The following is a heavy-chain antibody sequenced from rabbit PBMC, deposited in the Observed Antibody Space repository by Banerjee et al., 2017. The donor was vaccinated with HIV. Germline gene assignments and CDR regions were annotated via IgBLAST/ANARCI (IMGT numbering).Heavy chain of an antibody. D-gene: IGHD2-1*01. V-gene: IGHV1S43*01. Sequence: QQQLEESGGGLVKPGGTLTLTCKASGIDFSSYYRMCWVRQAPGRGLELIGSIYGDKGRPYYASWVSGRFTISSDNAQNTVDLQMNSLTAVDRATYFCAITIFGYDDYGDYFPSYFNLWGPGTLVTVS. CDR1: GIDFSSYYR. J-gene: IGHJ4*01. CDR3: AITIFGYDDYGDYFPSYFNL. CDR2: IYGDKGRP.